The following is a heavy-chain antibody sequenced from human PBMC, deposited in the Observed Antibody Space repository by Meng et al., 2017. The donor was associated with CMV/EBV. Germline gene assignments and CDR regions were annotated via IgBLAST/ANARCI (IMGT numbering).Heavy chain of an antibody. D-gene: IGHD2-15*01. Sequence: ASVKVSCKASGYTFTSYDINWVRQATGQGLEWMGWMNPNSDNTGYAQKFQGRVTMTRNTSISTAYMELSSLRSEDTAVYYCAREYSPRSKADYWGQGTLVTVSS. CDR3: AREYSPRSKADY. V-gene: IGHV1-8*01. CDR2: MNPNSDNT. CDR1: GYTFTSYD. J-gene: IGHJ4*02.